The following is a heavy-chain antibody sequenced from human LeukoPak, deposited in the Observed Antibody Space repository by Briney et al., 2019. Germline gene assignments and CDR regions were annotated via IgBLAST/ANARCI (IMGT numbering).Heavy chain of an antibody. Sequence: PGGSLRLSCEASGLTLINFAMTWVRQAPGKGLEWVASISNSGVMTYYAESVKGRFTISRDNAMNTVFLQMKSLRADDTGTYYCARFYFPEEHDRAWYEAHWGQGVLVTVS. CDR3: ARFYFPEEHDRAWYEAH. CDR1: GLTLINFA. D-gene: IGHD6-19*01. J-gene: IGHJ4*02. CDR2: ISNSGVMT. V-gene: IGHV3-23*01.